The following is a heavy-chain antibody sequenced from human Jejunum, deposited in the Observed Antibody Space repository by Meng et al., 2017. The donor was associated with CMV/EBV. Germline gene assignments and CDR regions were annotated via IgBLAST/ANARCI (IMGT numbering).Heavy chain of an antibody. V-gene: IGHV3-7*01. J-gene: IGHJ5*01. CDR1: GFTFSSYW. D-gene: IGHD2/OR15-2a*01. Sequence: CGASGFTFSSYWMTWVRQAPGKGLEWVANIKEDGSGKYYVASVNGRFTVSRDNAKSSLYLEMNSLRAEDTGVYYCARRRNSNWFDSWGQGTLVTVSS. CDR3: ARRRNSNWFDS. CDR2: IKEDGSGK.